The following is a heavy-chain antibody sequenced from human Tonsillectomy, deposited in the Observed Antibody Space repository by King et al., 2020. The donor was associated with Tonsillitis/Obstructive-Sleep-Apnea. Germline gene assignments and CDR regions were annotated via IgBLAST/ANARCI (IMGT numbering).Heavy chain of an antibody. D-gene: IGHD2-2*02. Sequence: VQLVESGGGVVQPGRSLRLSCAASGFTFSSYAMHWVRQAPGKGLEWVAVISYDGSNKYYADSVKGRIIISRDNSKNTLYLQMNSLRAEDTAVYYCAGDLPIVVFPVAIKGGFDYWGQGTLVTVSS. CDR2: ISYDGSNK. CDR3: AGDLPIVVFPVAIKGGFDY. CDR1: GFTFSSYA. V-gene: IGHV3-30*04. J-gene: IGHJ4*02.